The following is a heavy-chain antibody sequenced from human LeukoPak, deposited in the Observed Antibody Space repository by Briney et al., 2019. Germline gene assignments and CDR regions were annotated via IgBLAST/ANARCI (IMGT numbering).Heavy chain of an antibody. CDR2: IKQDGSEK. V-gene: IGHV3-7*01. CDR1: GFTFSSYW. D-gene: IGHD3-9*01. CDR3: ERSAYFRSVLRRF. Sequence: PGGSVRLSCAASGFTFSSYWMSGVRQAPGKGLEWVANIKQDGSEKYYVDSVKGRFTISRDNAKNSLYLQMHSLRAEDTAVYYCERSAYFRSVLRRFWGQGTLSPSPQ. J-gene: IGHJ4*02.